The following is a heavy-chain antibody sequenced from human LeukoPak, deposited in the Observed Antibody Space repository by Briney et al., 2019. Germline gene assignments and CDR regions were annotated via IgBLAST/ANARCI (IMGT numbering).Heavy chain of an antibody. CDR2: INPKYGAT. Sequence: ASVKVSCKASGYTFTGNYIHWVRQAPGQGLEWMGWINPKYGATFYTQRFQGRVTMTSDTSISTAYMELSRLTSDDTAVFYCARGPEEYWGQGTLVTVSS. CDR3: ARGPEEY. V-gene: IGHV1-2*02. CDR1: GYTFTGNY. J-gene: IGHJ4*02.